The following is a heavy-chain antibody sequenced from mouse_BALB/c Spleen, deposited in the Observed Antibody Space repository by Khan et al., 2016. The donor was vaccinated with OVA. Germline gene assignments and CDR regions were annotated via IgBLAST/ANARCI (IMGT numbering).Heavy chain of an antibody. D-gene: IGHD1-1*02. V-gene: IGHV3-2*02. CDR3: ARDGARYNYAMDY. J-gene: IGHJ4*01. CDR2: ISSSGST. Sequence: EVQLVESGPGLVKPSQSLSLTCTVTGYSITSDYAWYWIRQFPGNKLEWMGYISSSGSTNYNPALKSRISITRDTSKNQFFLQLNSVTTEDTATYYCARDGARYNYAMDYWGQGTSVTVSS. CDR1: GYSITSDYA.